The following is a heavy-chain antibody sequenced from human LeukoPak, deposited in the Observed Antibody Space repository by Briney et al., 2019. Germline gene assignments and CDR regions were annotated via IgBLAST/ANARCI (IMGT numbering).Heavy chain of an antibody. V-gene: IGHV4-4*07. Sequence: NPSETLSLTCTVSGGSISSYYWSWIRQPAGKGLEWIGRIYTSGSTNYNPSLKSRVTISVDTSKNQFSLKVNSVTAADTAVYYCARRGYTYGWGWFDPWGQGTLVTVSS. CDR3: ARRGYTYGWGWFDP. CDR2: IYTSGST. CDR1: GGSISSYY. J-gene: IGHJ5*02. D-gene: IGHD5-18*01.